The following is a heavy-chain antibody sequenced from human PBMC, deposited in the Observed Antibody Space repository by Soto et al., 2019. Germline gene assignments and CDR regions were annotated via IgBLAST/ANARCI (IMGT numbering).Heavy chain of an antibody. CDR1: GYTFTSYG. CDR3: ARFAVTTDFDY. V-gene: IGHV1-18*01. D-gene: IGHD4-17*01. Sequence: QVQLVQSGAEVMKPGASVTVSCKASGYTFTSYGISWVRHAPGQGLEWMGWIRAYNGNTNYAQKLQGRVTMTTDTSTSTAYMELRSIRSDDTAVYYCARFAVTTDFDYWGQGTLVTVSS. CDR2: IRAYNGNT. J-gene: IGHJ4*02.